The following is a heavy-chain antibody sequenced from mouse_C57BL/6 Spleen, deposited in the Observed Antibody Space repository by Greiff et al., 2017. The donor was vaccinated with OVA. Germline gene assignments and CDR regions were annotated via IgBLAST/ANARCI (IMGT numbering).Heavy chain of an antibody. CDR3: ARYGDSSGYVAWFAD. V-gene: IGHV1-7*01. CDR1: GYTFTSYW. D-gene: IGHD3-2*02. Sequence: QVHLQQSGAELAKPGASVTLSCKASGYTFTSYWMHWVKQRPGQGLEWIGYINPSSGYTKYNQKFKDKATLTADTTSSTAYMQLSSLTYEVSAVYYWARYGDSSGYVAWFADWGQGTLVTVSA. J-gene: IGHJ3*01. CDR2: INPSSGYT.